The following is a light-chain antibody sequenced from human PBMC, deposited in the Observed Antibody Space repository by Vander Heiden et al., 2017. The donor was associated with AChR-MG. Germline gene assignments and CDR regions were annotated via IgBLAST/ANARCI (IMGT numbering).Light chain of an antibody. V-gene: IGLV3-21*02. J-gene: IGLJ2*01. Sequence: SYVLTQAPSVSVAPGQTASISCEGNNIGLNSVHWFQQKPGQAPVLVVYDDSVRPSAIPERFSGSNSGNTATLTITRVEAGDEADYYCQVWDITDHVVFGGGTKLTVL. CDR3: QVWDITDHVV. CDR2: DDS. CDR1: NIGLNS.